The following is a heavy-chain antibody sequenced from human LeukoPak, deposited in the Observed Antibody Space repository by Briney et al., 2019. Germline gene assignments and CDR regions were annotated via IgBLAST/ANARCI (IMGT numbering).Heavy chain of an antibody. J-gene: IGHJ4*02. CDR3: ARTNVYYYASSDYYPYFDY. Sequence: GASVKVSCKASGCTFTSYAMHWVRQAPGQRLEWTGWISAYNGNTNYAQKLQDRVTMTTDTSTSTAYMELRSLRSDDTAVYYCARTNVYYYASSDYYPYFDYWAQGTLVTVSS. V-gene: IGHV1-18*01. D-gene: IGHD3-22*01. CDR2: ISAYNGNT. CDR1: GCTFTSYA.